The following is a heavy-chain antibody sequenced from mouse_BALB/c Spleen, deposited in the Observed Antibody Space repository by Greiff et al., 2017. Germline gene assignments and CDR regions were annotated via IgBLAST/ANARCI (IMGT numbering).Heavy chain of an antibody. CDR2: INPSSGYT. CDR3: ARSGLGQGVYWYFDV. CDR1: GYTFTSYT. Sequence: VQLQQSGAELARPGASVKMSCKASGYTFTSYTMHWVKQRPGQGLEWIGYINPSSGYTNYNPKFKDKATLTADKSSSTAYMQLSSLTSEDSAVYYCARSGLGQGVYWYFDVWGAGTTVTVSS. D-gene: IGHD4-1*01. J-gene: IGHJ1*01. V-gene: IGHV1-4*01.